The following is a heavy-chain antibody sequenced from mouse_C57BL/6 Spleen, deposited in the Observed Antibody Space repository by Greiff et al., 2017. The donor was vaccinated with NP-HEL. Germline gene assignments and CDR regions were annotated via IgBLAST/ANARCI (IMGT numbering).Heavy chain of an antibody. CDR3: ARGGSGFCWFAY. V-gene: IGHV1-53*01. D-gene: IGHD3-2*02. CDR2: INPSNGGT. Sequence: QVQLQQPGTELVKPGASVKLSCKASGYTFTSYWMHWVKQRPGQGLEWIGNINPSNGGTNYNEKFKSKATLTVTKSSSTAYMQLSSLTSEDSAVYYCARGGSGFCWFAYWGQGTLVTVSA. CDR1: GYTFTSYW. J-gene: IGHJ3*01.